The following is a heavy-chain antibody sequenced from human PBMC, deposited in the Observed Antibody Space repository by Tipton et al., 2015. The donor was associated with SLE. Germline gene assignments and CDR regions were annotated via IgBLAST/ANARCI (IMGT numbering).Heavy chain of an antibody. V-gene: IGHV4-4*02. CDR2: IYHSGST. CDR1: GGSISSSNW. Sequence: SLRLSCAVSGGSISSSNWWSWVRQPPGKGLEWIGEIYHSGSTNYNPSLKSRVTISVDKSKNQFSLKLSSVTAADTAVYYCASSLGYYYGSGSYPQFYYFGYWGQGTLVTVSS. D-gene: IGHD3-10*01. CDR3: ASSLGYYYGSGSYPQFYYFGY. J-gene: IGHJ4*02.